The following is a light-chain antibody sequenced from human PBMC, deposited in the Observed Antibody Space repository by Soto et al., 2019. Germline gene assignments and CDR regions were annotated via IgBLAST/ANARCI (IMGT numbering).Light chain of an antibody. J-gene: IGKJ5*01. V-gene: IGKV3-20*01. CDR3: QLYGISPQ. Sequence: EIVLPQSPGTLSLSPGERATLSCKTSQTSGSNFLAWYQHKPGQAPRLLIYASSNRATGIPDRFSGSASGPDFPLTINRLDPEYFAVYDCQLYGISPQFGQGTRLEIK. CDR1: QTSGSNF. CDR2: ASS.